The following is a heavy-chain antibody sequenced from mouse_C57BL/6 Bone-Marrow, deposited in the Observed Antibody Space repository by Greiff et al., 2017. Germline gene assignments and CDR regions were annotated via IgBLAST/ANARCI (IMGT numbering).Heavy chain of an antibody. D-gene: IGHD2-3*01. Sequence: VKLQESGPGLVKPSQSLFLTCSITGFPITSGYYWIWIRQSPGNPLEWMGYITHSGETFYNPSLQSPISITRETSKNQFFLQLNSVTTEDTAMYYCAGGTDGYYVDYWGQGTTLTVSS. CDR3: AGGTDGYYVDY. V-gene: IGHV12-3*01. CDR1: GFPITSGYY. CDR2: ITHSGET. J-gene: IGHJ2*01.